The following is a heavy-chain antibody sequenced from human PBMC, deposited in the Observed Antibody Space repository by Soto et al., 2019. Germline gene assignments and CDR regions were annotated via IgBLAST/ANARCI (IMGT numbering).Heavy chain of an antibody. CDR1: GFTFSSYG. CDR3: AKDSRRASSIYYYYGMDV. J-gene: IGHJ6*02. Sequence: SLRLSCAASGFTFSSYGMHWVRQAPGKGLEWVAVISYDGSNKYYADSVKGRFTISRDNSKNTLYLQMNSLRAEDTAVYYCAKDSRRASSIYYYYGMDVWGQGTTVTVSS. V-gene: IGHV3-30*18. D-gene: IGHD6-13*01. CDR2: ISYDGSNK.